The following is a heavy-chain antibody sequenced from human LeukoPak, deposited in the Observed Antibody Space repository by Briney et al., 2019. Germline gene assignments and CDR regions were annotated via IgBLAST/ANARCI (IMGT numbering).Heavy chain of an antibody. CDR1: GFTFSSYE. V-gene: IGHV3-48*03. CDR3: ARFWSYSSSWYIFDY. CDR2: ISSSGSTI. J-gene: IGHJ4*02. D-gene: IGHD6-13*01. Sequence: PGGSLRLSCAASGFTFSSYEMNWVRQAPGKGLEWVSYISSSGSTIYYADSVKGRFTISRDNAKNSLSLQMNSLRAEDTAVYYCARFWSYSSSWYIFDYWGQGTLVTVSS.